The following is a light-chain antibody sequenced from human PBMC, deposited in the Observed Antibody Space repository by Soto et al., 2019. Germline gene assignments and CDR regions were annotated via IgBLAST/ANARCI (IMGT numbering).Light chain of an antibody. J-gene: IGKJ5*01. V-gene: IGKV3-15*01. CDR3: QQYKDWFSIT. CDR1: QSVSTN. Sequence: EIVMTQSPATLSVSPGETVTLSCRASQSVSTNSAWYQQRPGQAPRLLIYGASTRATGIPARFSGSGSGTEFPLTIRSLQSEDFPVYYCQQYKDWFSITFGQGTRLEIK. CDR2: GAS.